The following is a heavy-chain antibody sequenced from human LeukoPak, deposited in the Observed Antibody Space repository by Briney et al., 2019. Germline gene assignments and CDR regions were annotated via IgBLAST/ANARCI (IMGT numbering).Heavy chain of an antibody. D-gene: IGHD2-2*01. CDR2: IYTSGST. CDR3: AKLVPSATYVDFDK. CDR1: GGSITGYY. J-gene: IGHJ4*02. V-gene: IGHV4-4*07. Sequence: SETLSLTCTVSGGSITGYYWTWIRQPAGKGLEWIGRIYTSGSTNYNASLKSRVTISVDTSKIQFSLKLSSVTAADTAVYYCAKLVPSATYVDFDKWGQGTLVTVSS.